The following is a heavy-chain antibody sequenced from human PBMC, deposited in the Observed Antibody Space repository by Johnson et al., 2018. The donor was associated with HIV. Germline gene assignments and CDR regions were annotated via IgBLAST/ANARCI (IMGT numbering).Heavy chain of an antibody. CDR3: QKHNFGNYVSRALDI. V-gene: IGHV3-66*02. CDR1: GLNVSGHY. D-gene: IGHD4-17*01. J-gene: IGHJ3*02. CDR2: IYSGGLP. Sequence: VQLVESGGGLAQPGGSLRLSCAASGLNVSGHYMSWVRQAPGKGLEWVSVIYSGGLPYYEQSVQGRFPISSDNSKKTLYLQMNSLRGDDTAIYYCQKHNFGNYVSRALDIWGQGTMVTVSS.